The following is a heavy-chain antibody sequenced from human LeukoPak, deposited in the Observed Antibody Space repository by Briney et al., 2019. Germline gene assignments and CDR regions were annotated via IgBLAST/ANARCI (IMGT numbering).Heavy chain of an antibody. V-gene: IGHV3-66*01. D-gene: IGHD3-22*01. CDR2: IYSAGNT. J-gene: IGHJ4*02. CDR3: ARAHDRGYYYGFDY. CDR1: GLTFSNYA. Sequence: GGSLRLSCAASGLTFSNYAMSWVRQAPGKGLEWVSVIYSAGNTYYADSVQGRFTMSRENPENTLYLQMNSLRAEDTAVYYCARAHDRGYYYGFDYWGQGTLVTVSS.